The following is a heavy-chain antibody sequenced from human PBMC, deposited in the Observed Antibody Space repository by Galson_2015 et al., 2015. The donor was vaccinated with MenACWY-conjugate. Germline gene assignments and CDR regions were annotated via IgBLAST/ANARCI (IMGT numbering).Heavy chain of an antibody. J-gene: IGHJ4*02. Sequence: SLGLSCAASGFTFNNYWTHWVRQPPGKGLEWISYIKADGSFSNYADSVKGRFTISTDNAKNMVYLQMDGLGDEDTAVYFCARDNNWSFDSWGQGTLVTVSS. D-gene: IGHD1-1*01. V-gene: IGHV3-74*01. CDR3: ARDNNWSFDS. CDR1: GFTFNNYW. CDR2: IKADGSFS.